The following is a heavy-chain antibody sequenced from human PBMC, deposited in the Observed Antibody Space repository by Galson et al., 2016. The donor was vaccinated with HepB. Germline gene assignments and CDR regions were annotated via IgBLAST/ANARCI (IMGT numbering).Heavy chain of an antibody. CDR3: ATRNYDTSGHHAFDI. V-gene: IGHV2-5*02. Sequence: PALVKPTQTLTLTCTFSGFSLSTRGEGVGWIRQPPGKALEWLALIYWDDDKRYSPSLKNRVTITKDSSKNQVVLTMTNMGPVDTATYYCATRNYDTSGHHAFDIWGQGTLVTVSS. J-gene: IGHJ3*02. CDR1: GFSLSTRGEG. CDR2: IYWDDDK. D-gene: IGHD3-22*01.